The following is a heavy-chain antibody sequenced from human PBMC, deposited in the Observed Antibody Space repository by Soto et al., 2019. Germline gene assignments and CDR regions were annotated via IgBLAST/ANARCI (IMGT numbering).Heavy chain of an antibody. Sequence: QVQLVESGGGVVQPGRSLRLSCAASGFNFRSYAIHWVRQAPGKGLEWVAVISYDGRNKYYTDSVKGRFTISRDNSKNTLSLQMNSLRAEDTALYYCARETDGMDYWGQGTLVTVSS. CDR3: ARETDGMDY. CDR1: GFNFRSYA. V-gene: IGHV3-30-3*01. CDR2: ISYDGRNK. J-gene: IGHJ4*02. D-gene: IGHD6-13*01.